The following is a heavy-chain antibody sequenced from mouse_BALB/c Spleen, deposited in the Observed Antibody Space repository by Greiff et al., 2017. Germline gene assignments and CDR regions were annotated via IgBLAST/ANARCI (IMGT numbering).Heavy chain of an antibody. J-gene: IGHJ4*01. Sequence: DVQLVESGGGLVKPGGSLKLSCAASGFTFSSYAMSWVRQTPEKRLEWVASISSGGSTYYPDSVKGRFTISRDNARNILYLQMSSLRSEDTAMYYCARGVYGGAMDYWGQGTSVTVSS. CDR3: ARGVYGGAMDY. CDR1: GFTFSSYA. V-gene: IGHV5-6-5*01. D-gene: IGHD1-1*01. CDR2: ISSGGST.